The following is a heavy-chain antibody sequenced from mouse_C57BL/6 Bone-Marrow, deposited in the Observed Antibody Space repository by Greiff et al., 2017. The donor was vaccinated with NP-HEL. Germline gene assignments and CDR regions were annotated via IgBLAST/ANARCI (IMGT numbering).Heavy chain of an antibody. CDR3: ARCYYYGSFYYFDY. CDR2: ISDGGSYT. CDR1: GFTFSSYA. J-gene: IGHJ2*01. Sequence: EVQRVESGGGLVKPGGSLKLSCAASGFTFSSYAMSWVRQTPEKRLEWVATISDGGSYTYYPDNVKGRFTISRDNAKNNLYLQMSHLKSEDTAMYYCARCYYYGSFYYFDYWGQGTTLTVSS. D-gene: IGHD1-1*01. V-gene: IGHV5-4*01.